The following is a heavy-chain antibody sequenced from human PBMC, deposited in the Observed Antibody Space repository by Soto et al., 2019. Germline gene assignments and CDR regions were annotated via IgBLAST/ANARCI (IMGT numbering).Heavy chain of an antibody. CDR3: TRDRVPAATL. CDR2: ISSKAYGGTT. J-gene: IGHJ4*02. V-gene: IGHV3-49*04. D-gene: IGHD2-2*01. Sequence: GGSLRLSCTASGFTFGDYAMSWVRQAPGKGLEWVGFISSKAYGGTTEYAASVKGRFTITRDDSKSIAYLQMSSLKTEDTAVYYCTRDRVPAATLWGQGTLVTAPQ. CDR1: GFTFGDYA.